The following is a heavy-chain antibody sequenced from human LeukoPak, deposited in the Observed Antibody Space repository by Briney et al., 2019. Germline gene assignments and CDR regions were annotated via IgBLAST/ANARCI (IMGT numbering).Heavy chain of an antibody. Sequence: PSETLSLTCTVSGGPILSSGYYWSWLRQPPGKGLEWIGEINHSGSTNYNPSLKSRVTISVDTSKNQFSLKLSSVTAADTAVYYCARTTTVTDLDYWGQGTLVTVSS. CDR1: GGPILSSGYY. CDR2: INHSGST. V-gene: IGHV4-34*01. D-gene: IGHD4-17*01. CDR3: ARTTTVTDLDY. J-gene: IGHJ4*02.